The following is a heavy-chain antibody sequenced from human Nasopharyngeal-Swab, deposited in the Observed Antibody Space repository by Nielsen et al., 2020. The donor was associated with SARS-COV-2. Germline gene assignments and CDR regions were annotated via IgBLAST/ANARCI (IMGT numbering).Heavy chain of an antibody. CDR2: ISFDGSKK. CDR3: ARDRIAAAGTFDY. D-gene: IGHD6-13*01. V-gene: IGHV3-30*03. J-gene: IGHJ4*02. CDR1: GFTFNSHG. Sequence: GESLKISCAASGFTFNSHGMHWVRQAPGKGLEWVAVISFDGSKKYYADSVKGRFTISRDSSKNTLYLQMNSLRAEDTAVYYCARDRIAAAGTFDYWGQGTLVTVSS.